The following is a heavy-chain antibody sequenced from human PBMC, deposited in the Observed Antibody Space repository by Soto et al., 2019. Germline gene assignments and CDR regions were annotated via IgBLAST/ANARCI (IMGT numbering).Heavy chain of an antibody. CDR3: ATGGEFWSGSMDV. J-gene: IGHJ6*01. V-gene: IGHV3-74*01. CDR1: GFTFSKSW. D-gene: IGHD3-3*01. CDR2: MNGEGSST. Sequence: EVQLVESGGGLVQPGGSLRLSCAASGFTFSKSWMHWVRQAPGKGLVWVSRMNGEGSSTTYADSVEGRFSISRDNARNTLYLQMNSLRAEDTAVYYCATGGEFWSGSMDVWGQGTTVTVSS.